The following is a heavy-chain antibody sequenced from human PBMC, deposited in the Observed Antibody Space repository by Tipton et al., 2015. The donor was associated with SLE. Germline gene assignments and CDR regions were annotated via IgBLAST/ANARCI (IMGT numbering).Heavy chain of an antibody. Sequence: SLRLSCAVSGFDFSSYGMHWVRQAPGKGLEWVAVIWYDDGNYKFYADSVKGRFTISRDYSKNALYLQMNSLRVEDTAVYYCASGGKRRPVLAPAVEVWGQGTLVTVSS. CDR2: IWYDDGNYK. D-gene: IGHD2-15*01. V-gene: IGHV3-33*01. CDR1: GFDFSSYG. J-gene: IGHJ4*02. CDR3: ASGGKRRPVLAPAVEV.